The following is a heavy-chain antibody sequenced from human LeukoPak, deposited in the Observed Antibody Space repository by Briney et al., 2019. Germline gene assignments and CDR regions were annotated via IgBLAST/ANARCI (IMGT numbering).Heavy chain of an antibody. CDR3: AGLTAVALSGGSY. V-gene: IGHV3-21*01. D-gene: IGHD6-19*01. CDR1: GFTFSSYS. Sequence: PGGSLRLSCAASGFTFSSYSMNWVRQAPGEGLEWVSSIWGSLIYIYYADSVKGRFTISRDNAKNPLYLQMNSLRAEDTAVYYCAGLTAVALSGGSYWGQGTLVTVFS. J-gene: IGHJ4*02. CDR2: IWGSLIYI.